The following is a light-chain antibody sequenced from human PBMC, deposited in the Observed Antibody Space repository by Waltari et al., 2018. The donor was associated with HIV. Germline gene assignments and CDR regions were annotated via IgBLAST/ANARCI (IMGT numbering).Light chain of an antibody. CDR1: QDITND. CDR2: SAS. Sequence: IQMTQSPSSLSASVGDRVTISCRASQDITNDLAWYQQKPGTVPKLLIYSASTLQSGVPSRFSGSGSGTDFTITISSLRPEDVATYYCQKYNSVPLTFGGGTKLEI. J-gene: IGKJ4*01. CDR3: QKYNSVPLT. V-gene: IGKV1-27*01.